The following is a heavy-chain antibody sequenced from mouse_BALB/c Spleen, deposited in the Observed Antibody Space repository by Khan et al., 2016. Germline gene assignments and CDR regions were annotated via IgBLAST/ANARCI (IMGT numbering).Heavy chain of an antibody. Sequence: EVQLQESGPGLVKPSQSLSLTCTVTGYSITSAFAWNWIRQFPGNKLEWMGYISSSGITGYNPSPKSRIAITRATSKNQFLLQLISVTTADSASYYCSRSGNYFDYWGQGTTLAVSS. CDR1: GYSITSAFA. CDR2: ISSSGIT. D-gene: IGHD3-1*01. J-gene: IGHJ2*01. CDR3: SRSGNYFDY. V-gene: IGHV3-2*02.